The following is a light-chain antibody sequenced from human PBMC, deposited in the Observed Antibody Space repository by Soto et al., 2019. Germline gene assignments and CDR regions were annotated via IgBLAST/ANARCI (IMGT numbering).Light chain of an antibody. CDR1: QSVSSN. Sequence: DIVMTQSPANLSVSPGERATLSCRASQSVSSNLAWYQQKPGQAPRLLIYGASTRATGIPARFSGSGSGTEFTLTISSLQSEDFAVYCCQQYNNWPVTFGQGTKVDI. V-gene: IGKV3-15*01. CDR2: GAS. CDR3: QQYNNWPVT. J-gene: IGKJ1*01.